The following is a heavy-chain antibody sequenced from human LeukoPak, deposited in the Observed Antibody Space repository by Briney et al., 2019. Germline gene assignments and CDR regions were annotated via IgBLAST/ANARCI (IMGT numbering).Heavy chain of an antibody. CDR3: AREGSSWSLQHWFDP. Sequence: GGSLRLSCAASGFTFSSYSMNWVRQAPGKGLEWVSYISSSSSTIYYADSVKGRFTISRDNAKNSLYLQMNSLRAEDTAVYYCAREGSSWSLQHWFDPWGQGTPVTVSS. CDR2: ISSSSSTI. J-gene: IGHJ5*02. CDR1: GFTFSSYS. V-gene: IGHV3-48*04. D-gene: IGHD6-13*01.